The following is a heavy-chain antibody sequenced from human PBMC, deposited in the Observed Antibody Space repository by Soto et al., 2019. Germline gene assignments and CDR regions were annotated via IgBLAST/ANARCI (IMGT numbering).Heavy chain of an antibody. CDR1: EFTFRSYW. D-gene: IGHD2-2*01. V-gene: IGHV3-74*01. CDR2: ISGSGLST. CDR3: ARGPSSLTRFDY. J-gene: IGHJ4*02. Sequence: EVQLVDSGGGLVQPGGSLRLSCAASEFTFRSYWMHWVRQSPGKGLVWVSRISGSGLSTYNADSVKGRFTISRDNSKNTLYLQMNSLRAEDTAVYFCARGPSSLTRFDYWGQGTLVTVSS.